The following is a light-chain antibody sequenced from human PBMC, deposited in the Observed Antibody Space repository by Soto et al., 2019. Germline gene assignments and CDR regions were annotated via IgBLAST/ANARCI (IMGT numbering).Light chain of an antibody. V-gene: IGKV3-20*01. CDR1: ESVSNNY. CDR2: GAS. J-gene: IGKJ1*01. Sequence: PGERATLSCRASESVSNNYLAWYQQKPGQAPRLVIYGASSRATGIPDRFSGSGSGTDFTLTISRLEPEDFAVYYCQQYSKSPLTFGQGTKVEIK. CDR3: QQYSKSPLT.